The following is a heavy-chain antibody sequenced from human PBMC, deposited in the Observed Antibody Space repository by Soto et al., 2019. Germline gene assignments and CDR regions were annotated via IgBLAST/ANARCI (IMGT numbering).Heavy chain of an antibody. CDR2: INPNSGGT. Sequence: ASVKVSCKASGYTFTGYYMHWVRQAPGQGLEWMGWINPNSGGTNYAQKFQGWVTMTRDTSISTAYMELSRLRSDDTAVYYCARNDILTGDYYFDYWGQGTLVTVSS. J-gene: IGHJ4*02. V-gene: IGHV1-2*04. CDR3: ARNDILTGDYYFDY. CDR1: GYTFTGYY. D-gene: IGHD3-9*01.